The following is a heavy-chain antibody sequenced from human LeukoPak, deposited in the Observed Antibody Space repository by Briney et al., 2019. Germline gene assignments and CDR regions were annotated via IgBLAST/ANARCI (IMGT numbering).Heavy chain of an antibody. CDR1: GFTFSNYW. J-gene: IGHJ4*02. D-gene: IGHD5-18*01. V-gene: IGHV3-74*01. CDR3: VSDTALGY. CDR2: IKTDGSST. Sequence: GGSLRLSCAASGFTFSNYWMHWVRQAPGKGLVWVPRIKTDGSSTFYADSVKGRFTISRDNAKNTMYLQMNSLRVEDTAVYYCVSDTALGYWGQGTLVTVSS.